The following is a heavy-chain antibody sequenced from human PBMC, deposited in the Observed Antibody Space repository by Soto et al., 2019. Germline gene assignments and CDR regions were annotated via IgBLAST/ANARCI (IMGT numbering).Heavy chain of an antibody. Sequence: GGSLRLSCAASGFTFSNYAMSWVRRTPGKGLEWVSGISGSGGTTDYADSAKGRFTISRDKSKNTLYLQMNSLRPEDTAVYYCAKDRETSMVGSYFDSWGQGTMVTVSS. D-gene: IGHD3-10*01. J-gene: IGHJ4*02. V-gene: IGHV3-23*01. CDR3: AKDRETSMVGSYFDS. CDR2: ISGSGGTT. CDR1: GFTFSNYA.